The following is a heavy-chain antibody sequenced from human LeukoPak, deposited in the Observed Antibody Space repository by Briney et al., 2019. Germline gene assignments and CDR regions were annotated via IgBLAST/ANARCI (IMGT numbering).Heavy chain of an antibody. CDR3: ARAASYSSGWFLYFDY. D-gene: IGHD6-19*01. V-gene: IGHV4-4*07. CDR1: GGSISSHY. CDR2: IYTSGST. Sequence: SETLSLTCTVSGGSISSHYWSWIRQPAGKGPEWIGRIYTSGSTNYNPSLKSRVTMSVDTSKNQFSLKLCSVTAADTAVYYCARAASYSSGWFLYFDYWGQGTLVTVSS. J-gene: IGHJ4*02.